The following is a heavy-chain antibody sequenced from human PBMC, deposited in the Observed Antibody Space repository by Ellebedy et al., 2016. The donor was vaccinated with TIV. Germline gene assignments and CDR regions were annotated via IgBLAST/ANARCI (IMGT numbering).Heavy chain of an antibody. Sequence: PRGSLRLSCAASGFTLRTYGTHWVRQAPGKGPEWVAFISDDGTEKYYADSVKGRFTISRDISKNTFYLQMNSLRADDTAVYFCAEEGGPSRGASGMDVWGQGTTVSVSS. J-gene: IGHJ6*02. CDR2: ISDDGTEK. D-gene: IGHD1-26*01. V-gene: IGHV3-30*18. CDR3: AEEGGPSRGASGMDV. CDR1: GFTLRTYG.